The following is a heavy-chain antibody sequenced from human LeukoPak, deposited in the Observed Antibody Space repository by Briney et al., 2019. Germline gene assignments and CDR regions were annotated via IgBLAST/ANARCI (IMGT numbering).Heavy chain of an antibody. Sequence: SVKVSCKASGGTFSSYDISWVRQAPGQGLEWMGAIIPIFGTANYAQKFQGRVTVTADKSTSTAYMELSSLRSEDTAVYYCARRYDKNAFDIWGQGTMVTVSS. D-gene: IGHD3-10*01. CDR3: ARRYDKNAFDI. CDR1: GGTFSSYD. CDR2: IIPIFGTA. J-gene: IGHJ3*02. V-gene: IGHV1-69*06.